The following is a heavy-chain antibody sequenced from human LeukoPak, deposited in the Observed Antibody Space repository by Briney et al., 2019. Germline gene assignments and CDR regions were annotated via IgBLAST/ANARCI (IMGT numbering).Heavy chain of an antibody. D-gene: IGHD3-10*01. J-gene: IGHJ4*02. CDR1: GYTFTSYG. CDR3: ARWGAFRGRGYYFDY. Sequence: ASVNVSCKASGYTFTSYGISWVRQAPGQGLEWMGWISAYNGNTNYAQKLQGRVTMTTDTSTSTAYMELRSLRSDDTAVYYCARWGAFRGRGYYFDYWGQGTLVTVSS. V-gene: IGHV1-18*01. CDR2: ISAYNGNT.